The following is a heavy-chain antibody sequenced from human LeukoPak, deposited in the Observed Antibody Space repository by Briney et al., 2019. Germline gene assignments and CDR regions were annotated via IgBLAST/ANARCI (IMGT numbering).Heavy chain of an antibody. J-gene: IGHJ3*02. CDR1: GGSISSSSYY. D-gene: IGHD3-9*01. CDR2: IYYSGST. Sequence: PSETLSLTCTVSGGSISSSSYYWGWIRQPPGKGLEWIGYIYYSGSTNYNPSLKSRVTISVDTSKDQFSLKLSSVTAADTAVYYCASRNYYDILTGWDGAFDIWGQGTMVTVSS. V-gene: IGHV4-61*05. CDR3: ASRNYYDILTGWDGAFDI.